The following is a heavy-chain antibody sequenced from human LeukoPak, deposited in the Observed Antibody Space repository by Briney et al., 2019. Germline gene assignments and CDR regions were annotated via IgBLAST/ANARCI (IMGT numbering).Heavy chain of an antibody. CDR3: ARVDCSTSCYRSWFDP. CDR1: GGTFISYA. V-gene: IGHV1-69*05. CDR2: IIPIFGTA. J-gene: IGHJ5*02. D-gene: IGHD2-2*01. Sequence: SVKVSCKASGGTFISYAISWVRQAPGQGLEWMGGIIPIFGTANYAQKFQGRVTITTDESTGTAYMELSSLRSEDTAVYYCARVDCSTSCYRSWFDPWGQGTLVTVSS.